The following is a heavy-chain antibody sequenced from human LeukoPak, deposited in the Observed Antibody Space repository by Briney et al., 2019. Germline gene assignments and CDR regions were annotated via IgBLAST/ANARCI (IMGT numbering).Heavy chain of an antibody. V-gene: IGHV4-39*01. D-gene: IGHD3-10*01. J-gene: IGHJ4*01. Sequence: SETLSLTCTVSGGSISSSSYYWGWIRQPPGKGLEWIGSIYYSGSTYYNPSLKSRVTISVDTSKNQFSLKLSSVTAADTAVYYCARSNRGVGMYRYYFDYWGHGSLVTVSS. CDR1: GGSISSSSYY. CDR2: IYYSGST. CDR3: ARSNRGVGMYRYYFDY.